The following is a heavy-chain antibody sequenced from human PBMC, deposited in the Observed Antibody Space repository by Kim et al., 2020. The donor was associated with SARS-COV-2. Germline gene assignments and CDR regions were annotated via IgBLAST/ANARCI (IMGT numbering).Heavy chain of an antibody. CDR1: GGSFSGYY. Sequence: SETLSLTCAVYGGSFSGYYWSWIRQPPGKGLEWIGEINHSGSTNYNPSLKSRVTISVDTSKNQFSLKLSSVTAADTAVYYCASSKGLDAFDIWGQGTMVT. J-gene: IGHJ3*02. V-gene: IGHV4-34*01. CDR3: ASSKGLDAFDI. CDR2: INHSGST.